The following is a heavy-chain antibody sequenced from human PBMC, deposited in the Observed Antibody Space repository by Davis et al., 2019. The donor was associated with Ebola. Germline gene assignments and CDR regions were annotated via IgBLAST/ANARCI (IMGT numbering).Heavy chain of an antibody. Sequence: PGGSLRLSCTVSGGSISSYYWSWIRQPPGKGLEWIGYIYYSGSTNYNPSLKSRVTISVDTSKNQFSLKLSSVTAADTAVYYCARGTRWLQLVGLFDYWGQGTLVTVSS. CDR2: IYYSGST. V-gene: IGHV4-59*01. CDR1: GGSISSYY. D-gene: IGHD5-24*01. CDR3: ARGTRWLQLVGLFDY. J-gene: IGHJ4*02.